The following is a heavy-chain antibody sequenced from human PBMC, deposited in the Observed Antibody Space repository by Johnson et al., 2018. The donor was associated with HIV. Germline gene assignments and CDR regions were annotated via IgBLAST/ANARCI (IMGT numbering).Heavy chain of an antibody. D-gene: IGHD2-21*01. CDR2: IWYDGSNK. CDR3: AKSDVVVIPEGAFDI. CDR1: GFTFSSYG. J-gene: IGHJ3*02. Sequence: QVQLVESGGGVVQPGRSLRLSCAASGFTFSSYGMHWVRQAPGKGLEWVAVIWYDGSNKYYADSVKGRFTISRDNSKNTPYLQMNSLRAEDTAVYYCAKSDVVVIPEGAFDIWGQGTMVTVSS. V-gene: IGHV3-33*06.